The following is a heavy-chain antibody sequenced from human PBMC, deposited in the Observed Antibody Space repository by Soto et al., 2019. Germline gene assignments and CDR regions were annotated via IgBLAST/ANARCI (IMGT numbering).Heavy chain of an antibody. CDR1: GGSVSDYD. J-gene: IGHJ3*02. CDR3: ASNSWTGDADRDGTLNI. CDR2: LSTSGAT. Sequence: QMPLEESGPGLVKPSETLSLTCSVYGGSVSDYDWHWIRQTPVKGLEWIGKLSTSGATSYSPPLTSRVTISLASSTKQLSLKMTAVTAADAALYYCASNSWTGDADRDGTLNIWGQGTQVTVSS. D-gene: IGHD6-13*01. V-gene: IGHV4-4*09.